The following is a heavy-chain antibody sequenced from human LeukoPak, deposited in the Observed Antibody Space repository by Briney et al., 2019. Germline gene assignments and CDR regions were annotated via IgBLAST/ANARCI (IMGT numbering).Heavy chain of an antibody. CDR3: ARSAAGTKVGYYYYGMDV. V-gene: IGHV3-20*04. Sequence: GGSLRLSCAASGFTFDDYGMSWVRQAPGKGLEWVSGINWNGGSTGYADSVEGRFTISRDNAKNSLYLQMNSLRAEDTALYYCARSAAGTKVGYYYYGMDVWGQGTTVTVSS. D-gene: IGHD6-13*01. CDR1: GFTFDDYG. J-gene: IGHJ6*02. CDR2: INWNGGST.